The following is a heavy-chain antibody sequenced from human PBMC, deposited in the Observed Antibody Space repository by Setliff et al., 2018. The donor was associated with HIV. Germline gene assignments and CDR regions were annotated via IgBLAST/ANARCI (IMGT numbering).Heavy chain of an antibody. Sequence: SVKVSCKASGGTFSSYAINWVRQAPGQGLEWMGGIIPVFDTATYAQKFRDRVTLTSDTSTNTVYMEVRNLRSDDTATYFCARDGQFTFDYWGQGTLVTVSS. CDR2: IIPVFDTA. CDR1: GGTFSSYA. J-gene: IGHJ4*02. CDR3: ARDGQFTFDY. V-gene: IGHV1-69*06.